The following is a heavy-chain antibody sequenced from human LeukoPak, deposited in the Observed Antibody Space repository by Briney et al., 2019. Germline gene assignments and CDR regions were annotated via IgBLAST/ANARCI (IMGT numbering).Heavy chain of an antibody. Sequence: GGSLRLSCAASGVTVNSNYLSWVRQAPGRGLEWVSLIDSGGSTSYADSVKGRFTISRDDSKNTVYLQMDSLRVEDTALYYCARGWALDWGQGTLVPGSS. J-gene: IGHJ4*02. V-gene: IGHV3-53*01. D-gene: IGHD1-26*01. CDR3: ARGWALD. CDR1: GVTVNSNY. CDR2: IDSGGST.